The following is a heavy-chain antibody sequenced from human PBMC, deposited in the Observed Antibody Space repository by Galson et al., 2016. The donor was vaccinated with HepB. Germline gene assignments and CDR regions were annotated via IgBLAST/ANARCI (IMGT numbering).Heavy chain of an antibody. CDR2: ITAGGNTI. CDR1: EFSFRSYS. Sequence: SLRLSCAASEFSFRSYSMNWVRQAPGKGLEWLSSITAGGNTIYYADSVKGRFTISRDNAKSSLYLQMNSLRDDDTAVYFCARAGVAYETSGYFYGQLDYWGQGTQITVSS. V-gene: IGHV3-48*02. J-gene: IGHJ4*02. CDR3: ARAGVAYETSGYFYGQLDY. D-gene: IGHD3-22*01.